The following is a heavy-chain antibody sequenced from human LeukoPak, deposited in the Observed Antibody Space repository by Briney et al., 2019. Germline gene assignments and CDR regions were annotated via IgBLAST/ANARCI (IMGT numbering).Heavy chain of an antibody. CDR3: ARGPYSYDGSGAFDI. CDR1: GGFISSYY. J-gene: IGHJ3*02. D-gene: IGHD3-22*01. Sequence: SETLSLTCTVSGGFISSYYWSWIRQPPGKGLEWIGYIYYSGSTNYNPSLKSRVTISVDTSKNQFSLKLSFVTAADTAVYFCARGPYSYDGSGAFDIWGQGTMVTVSS. CDR2: IYYSGST. V-gene: IGHV4-59*08.